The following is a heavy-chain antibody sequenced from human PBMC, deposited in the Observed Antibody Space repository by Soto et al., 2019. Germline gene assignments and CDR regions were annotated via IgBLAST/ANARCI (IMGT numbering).Heavy chain of an antibody. J-gene: IGHJ3*02. D-gene: IGHD2-21*01. Sequence: ASVKVSCKASGYTFTSYGISWVRQAPGQGLEWMGWISAYNGNTNYAQKLQGRVTMTTDTSTSTAYMGLRSLRSDDTAVDYCARVLPSDAYCGGDCLEVDAFDIWGQGTMVTVSS. CDR2: ISAYNGNT. CDR1: GYTFTSYG. CDR3: ARVLPSDAYCGGDCLEVDAFDI. V-gene: IGHV1-18*01.